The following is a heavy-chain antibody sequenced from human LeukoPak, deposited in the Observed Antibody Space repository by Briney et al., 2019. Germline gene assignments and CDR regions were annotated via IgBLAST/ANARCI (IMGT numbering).Heavy chain of an antibody. CDR3: ASAGDSSDYYYFSAFDI. V-gene: IGHV5-51*01. D-gene: IGHD3-22*01. CDR2: IYPGDSDT. Sequence: GESLKISCKGSGYTFPNCWIGWVRQMPGKGLEWMGIIYPGDSDTTYSPSFQGQVTISADKTISTAYLQWSSLKASDTAMYYCASAGDSSDYYYFSAFDIWGQGTMVTVSS. CDR1: GYTFPNCW. J-gene: IGHJ3*02.